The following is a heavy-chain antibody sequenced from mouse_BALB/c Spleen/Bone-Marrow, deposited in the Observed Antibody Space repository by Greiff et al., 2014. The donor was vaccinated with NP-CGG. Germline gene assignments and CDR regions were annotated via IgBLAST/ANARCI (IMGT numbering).Heavy chain of an antibody. V-gene: IGHV14-3*02. CDR1: GFNIQATS. CDR3: SRWEYYAMDY. J-gene: IGHJ4*01. D-gene: IGHD4-1*01. Sequence: VPLQQSGAELVKPGASVKLSCTASGFNIQATSLPWLTPRPYPCLSWIGMIDPANGNTKYDPKFQGKATITADTSSNTAYLQLSSLTSEDTAVYYCSRWEYYAMDYWGQGTSVTVSS. CDR2: IDPANGNT.